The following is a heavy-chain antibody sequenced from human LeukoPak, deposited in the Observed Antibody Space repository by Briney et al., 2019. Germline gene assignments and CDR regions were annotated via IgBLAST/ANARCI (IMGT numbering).Heavy chain of an antibody. D-gene: IGHD1-20*01. CDR1: GFTFDDYA. J-gene: IGHJ6*02. Sequence: GGSLRLSCAASGFTFDDYAMHWVRQAPGKGLEWVSLISGDGGSTYCADSVKGRFTISRDNSKNSLYLQMNSLRTEDTALYYCAKAHNWNYYYGMDVWGQGTTVTVSS. V-gene: IGHV3-43*02. CDR2: ISGDGGST. CDR3: AKAHNWNYYYGMDV.